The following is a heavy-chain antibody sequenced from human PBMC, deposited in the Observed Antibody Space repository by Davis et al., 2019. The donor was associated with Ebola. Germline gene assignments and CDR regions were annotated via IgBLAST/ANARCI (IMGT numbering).Heavy chain of an antibody. CDR2: ISNIGWT. V-gene: IGHV4-59*01. J-gene: IGHJ6*03. Sequence: MPSETLSLTCTVSGDSISTYSWSWIRQPPGQGPEGIGDISNIGWTNYNASLKSRVTISVDTSKNHFSLRLSSVIAADTAVYYCARTTLPDPPSHYYFFMDVWGKGTTVTVSS. CDR3: ARTTLPDPPSHYYFFMDV. D-gene: IGHD1-1*01. CDR1: GDSISTYS.